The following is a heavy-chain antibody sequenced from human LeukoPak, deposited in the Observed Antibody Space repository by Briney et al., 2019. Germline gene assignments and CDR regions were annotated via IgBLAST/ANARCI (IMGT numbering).Heavy chain of an antibody. CDR2: IYTSGST. J-gene: IGHJ6*03. D-gene: IGHD6-13*01. CDR1: GGSISSSSYY. CDR3: ARDRHSSSWDAMDV. V-gene: IGHV4-61*02. Sequence: PSETLSLTCTVSGGSISSSSYYWGWIRQPAGKGLEWIGRIYTSGSTNYNPSLKSRVTISVDTSKNQFSLKLSSVTAADTAVYYCARDRHSSSWDAMDVWGKGTTVTISS.